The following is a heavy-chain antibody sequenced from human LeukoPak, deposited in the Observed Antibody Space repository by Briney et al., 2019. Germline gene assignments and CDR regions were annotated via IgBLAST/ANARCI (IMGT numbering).Heavy chain of an antibody. CDR1: GFTFSDYY. V-gene: IGHV3-11*01. D-gene: IGHD3-3*01. J-gene: IGHJ4*02. Sequence: GGSLRLSCAASGFTFSDYYMSWIRQAPGKGLEWVSYISGSGSTIYYADSVKGRFTISRDNAKNSLYLQMNSLRAEDTAVYYCARYDFWSGKSLDYWGQGTLVTVSS. CDR2: ISGSGSTI. CDR3: ARYDFWSGKSLDY.